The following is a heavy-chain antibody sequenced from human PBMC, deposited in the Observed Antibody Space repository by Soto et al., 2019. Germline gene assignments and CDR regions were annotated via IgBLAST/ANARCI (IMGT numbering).Heavy chain of an antibody. CDR2: IWHDGSNT. CDR1: GFMFSAYG. CDR3: AGPLGSFEY. V-gene: IGHV3-33*01. J-gene: IGHJ4*02. D-gene: IGHD7-27*01. Sequence: QVQLVESGGGVVQPGRSLRLSCEATGFMFSAYGMHWVRQGPGKGLEWVAVIWHDGSNTYYSDSVKGRFTISRDNSKNTLYLQRNSRRAEDTAVYYCAGPLGSFEYWGQGALVTVSS.